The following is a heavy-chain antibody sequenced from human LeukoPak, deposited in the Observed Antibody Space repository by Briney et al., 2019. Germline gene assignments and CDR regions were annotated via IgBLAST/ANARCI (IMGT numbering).Heavy chain of an antibody. CDR1: GDSISNTAYW. J-gene: IGHJ4*02. CDR3: TRLPLDYSVDY. Sequence: SETLSLTCTVSGDSISNTAYWWGWIRQSPGKGLEWIGSVSYFGTTSYSPSLKSRVTMSIDTSKKQFSLQLSSVTAADTAVYYCTRLPLDYSVDYWGQGALVSFSS. CDR2: VSYFGTT. V-gene: IGHV4-39*01. D-gene: IGHD4-11*01.